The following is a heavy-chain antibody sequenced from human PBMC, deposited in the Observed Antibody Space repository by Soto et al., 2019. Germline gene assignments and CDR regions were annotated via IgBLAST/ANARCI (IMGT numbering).Heavy chain of an antibody. CDR2: ISYDGSNT. CDR3: ARDLGAYSSSGRYYYGMDV. J-gene: IGHJ6*02. Sequence: QVQLVESGGGVVQPGRSLRLSCAASGFTFSSYAMHWVRQAPGKGLEWVAVISYDGSNTYYADSVKGRFTISRDNFKNRVELQKNRLRAEDTAVYYCARDLGAYSSSGRYYYGMDVWGQGTTVTVSS. V-gene: IGHV3-30*14. CDR1: GFTFSSYA. D-gene: IGHD6-13*01.